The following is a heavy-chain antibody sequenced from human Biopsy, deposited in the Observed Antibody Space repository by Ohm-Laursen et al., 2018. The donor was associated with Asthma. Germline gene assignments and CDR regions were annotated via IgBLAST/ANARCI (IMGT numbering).Heavy chain of an antibody. CDR1: GVSISSYY. D-gene: IGHD2-15*01. J-gene: IGHJ4*02. CDR3: AGFCSGGNCPDH. Sequence: SDTLSLTCTVSGVSISSYYCTRIRQPPGKGLEWIGNIHYSGSTYSNPSLKSRVTISVDTSKKQISLRLSSVIAADTAVYYCAGFCSGGNCPDHWGQGTLVTVSS. V-gene: IGHV4-59*07. CDR2: IHYSGST.